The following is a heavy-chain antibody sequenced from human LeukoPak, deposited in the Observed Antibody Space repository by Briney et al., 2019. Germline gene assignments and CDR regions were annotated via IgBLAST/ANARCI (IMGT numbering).Heavy chain of an antibody. CDR3: AREDTIDYYDSSGQRNYYYYMDV. D-gene: IGHD3-22*01. J-gene: IGHJ6*03. CDR2: IIPIFGTA. Sequence: GSSVKVSCKASGGTFSSYAISWVRQAPGQGLEWMGGIIPIFGTANYAQKFQGRVTITADESTSTAYMELSSLRSEDTAVYYCAREDTIDYYDSSGQRNYYYYMDVWGKGTTVTVSS. CDR1: GGTFSSYA. V-gene: IGHV1-69*01.